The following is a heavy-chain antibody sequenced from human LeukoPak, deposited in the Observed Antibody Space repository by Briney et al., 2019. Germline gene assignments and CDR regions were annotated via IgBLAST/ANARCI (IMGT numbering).Heavy chain of an antibody. CDR1: GFTFSSYW. D-gene: IGHD2-15*01. Sequence: GGSLRLSCAASGFTFSSYWMHWVRQAPGKGLEWVSVITSGGSTYFADSVKGRFTVSRDNSKNTLSLQMNSLRVEDTAVYYCARDLISGPATHDSWGQGALVTVSS. J-gene: IGHJ4*02. V-gene: IGHV3-66*01. CDR2: ITSGGST. CDR3: ARDLISGPATHDS.